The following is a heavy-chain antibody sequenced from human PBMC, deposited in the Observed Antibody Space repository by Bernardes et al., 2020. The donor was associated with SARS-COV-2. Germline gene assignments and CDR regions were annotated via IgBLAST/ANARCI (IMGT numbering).Heavy chain of an antibody. D-gene: IGHD2-2*02. CDR3: ARVVPAAIRGSLYFDL. Sequence: SETLSLTCTVSGCSISSYYWSWIRQPPGKGLEWIGYIYYSGSTNYNPSLKSRVTISVDTSKNQFSLKLISVNAADTAVYYCARVVPAAIRGSLYFDLWGRGTLVTVSS. J-gene: IGHJ2*01. V-gene: IGHV4-59*01. CDR2: IYYSGST. CDR1: GCSISSYY.